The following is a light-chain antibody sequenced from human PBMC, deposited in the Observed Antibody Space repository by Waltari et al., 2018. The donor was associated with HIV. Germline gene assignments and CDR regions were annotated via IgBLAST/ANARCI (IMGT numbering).Light chain of an antibody. J-gene: IGLJ2*01. CDR3: SSYTSSSALYVV. CDR1: SSDVGGYNY. CDR2: DVS. Sequence: QSALTQPASVSGSPGQSLTISCTGTSSDVGGYNYVSWYQQHPGKAPKLMIYDVSNRPSGVSNRFSGSKSGNTASLTISGLQAEDEADYYCSSYTSSSALYVVFGGGTKLTVL. V-gene: IGLV2-14*03.